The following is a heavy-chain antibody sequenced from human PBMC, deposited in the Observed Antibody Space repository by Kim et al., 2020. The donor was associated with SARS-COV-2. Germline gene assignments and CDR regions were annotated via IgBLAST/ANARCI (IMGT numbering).Heavy chain of an antibody. J-gene: IGHJ6*02. CDR3: ARKVVVPGAEAVEGYGLDI. D-gene: IGHD2-2*01. V-gene: IGHV1-69*13. Sequence: VKVSCKTSGGSFSSYAVSWVRQAPGQGLEWMGDIIPTFGTSNNAQKFQGRVTITADESTSTAYMELSSLKSEDTAVYYCARKVVVPGAEAVEGYGLDIWGQGTTVIVSS. CDR1: GGSFSSYA. CDR2: IIPTFGTS.